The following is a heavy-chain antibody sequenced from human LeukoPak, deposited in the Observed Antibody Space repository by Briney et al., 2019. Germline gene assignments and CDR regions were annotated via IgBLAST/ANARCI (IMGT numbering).Heavy chain of an antibody. CDR3: AKASYGYGPFDY. CDR2: ISYDGSNK. J-gene: IGHJ4*02. Sequence: GGSLRLSCAASGFIFSDFYMGWIRQAPGKGLEWVAVISYDGSNKYYADSVKGRFTISRDNSKNTLYLQMNSLRAEDTAVYYCAKASYGYGPFDYWGQGTLVTVSS. D-gene: IGHD5-18*01. CDR1: GFIFSDFY. V-gene: IGHV3-30*18.